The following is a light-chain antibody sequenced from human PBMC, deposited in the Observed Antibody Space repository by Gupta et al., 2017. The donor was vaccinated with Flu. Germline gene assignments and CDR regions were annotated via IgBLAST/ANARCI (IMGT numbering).Light chain of an antibody. V-gene: IGKV1-39*01. CDR2: TAS. CDR3: QHSYSTPPT. CDR1: QSISNY. Sequence: DIQMTQSPSSLSASVGDRVTITCRASQSISNYLNWYQQKPGKAPKLLIYTASNLQSGVPSRFSGSGSGTDFTLTISSLQPEDFATYYCQHSYSTPPTFGHGTKVDIK. J-gene: IGKJ3*01.